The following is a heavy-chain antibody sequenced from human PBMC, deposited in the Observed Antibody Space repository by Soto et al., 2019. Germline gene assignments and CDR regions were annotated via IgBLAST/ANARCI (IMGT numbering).Heavy chain of an antibody. V-gene: IGHV3-23*01. CDR1: GFTFSTYA. J-gene: IGHJ4*02. CDR2: ILHDETP. CDR3: AKDLFPTSGQRFFFES. Sequence: PGGSLRLSCAASGFTFSTYAMIWVRQAPGRGLEWVSTILHDETPFYTDSVKGRFTISRDNVRGTLYLQMNGLRVEDAALYFCAKDLFPTSGQRFFFESWGQGSLVTVSS. D-gene: IGHD2-21*01.